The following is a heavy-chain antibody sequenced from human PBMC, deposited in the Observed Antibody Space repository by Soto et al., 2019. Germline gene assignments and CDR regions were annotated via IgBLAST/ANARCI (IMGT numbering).Heavy chain of an antibody. CDR1: GYTFTGYY. CDR3: ARDGYGDYYYYGMDV. CDR2: INPNSGGT. V-gene: IGHV1-2*02. D-gene: IGHD4-17*01. J-gene: IGHJ6*02. Sequence: QVQLVQSGAEVKKPGASVKVSCKASGYTFTGYYMHWVRQAPGQGLEWMGWINPNSGGTNYAQKFQGRVTMTRDTSISTAYMELSRLRSDDTAVYYCARDGYGDYYYYGMDVWGQGTMVTVSS.